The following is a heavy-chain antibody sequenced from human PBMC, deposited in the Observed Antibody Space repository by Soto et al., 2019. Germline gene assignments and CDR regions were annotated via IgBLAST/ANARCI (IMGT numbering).Heavy chain of an antibody. CDR1: GYTFTSYG. D-gene: IGHD6-13*01. CDR3: ARAYYSIAAAGYYMDV. CDR2: IIPILGIA. Sequence: GASVKVSCKASGYTFTSYGISWVRQAPGQGLEWMGRIIPILGIANYAQKFQGRVTITADRSTSTAYMELSSLRSEDTAVYYCARAYYSIAAAGYYMDVWGKGTTVTVSS. V-gene: IGHV1-69*04. J-gene: IGHJ6*03.